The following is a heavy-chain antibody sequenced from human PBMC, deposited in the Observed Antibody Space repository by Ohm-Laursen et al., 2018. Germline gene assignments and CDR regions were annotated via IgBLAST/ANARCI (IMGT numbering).Heavy chain of an antibody. Sequence: GASVTVSCKASGYTSTGYYMHWVRQAPGQGLEWMGWINPKSGDTNYAQKFQGRVTMTRDTSITTSYMELSSLTSDDTAVYYCARESCTNVICYRYNFWGQGTMVTVSS. CDR3: ARESCTNVICYRYNF. CDR1: GYTSTGYY. J-gene: IGHJ3*01. D-gene: IGHD2-8*01. CDR2: INPKSGDT. V-gene: IGHV1-2*02.